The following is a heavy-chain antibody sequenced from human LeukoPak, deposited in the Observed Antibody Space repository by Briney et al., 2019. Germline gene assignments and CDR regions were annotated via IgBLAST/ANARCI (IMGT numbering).Heavy chain of an antibody. CDR1: GFTFSSYA. Sequence: QPGGSLRLSCAASGFTFSSYAMSWVRQAPGKGLEWVSAISSSGGSTYYADSVKGRFTISRDNSKNTLYLQLNSLRSEDTAVYYCAKVKGSEGYCSITSCLADYWGQGTLATVSS. CDR3: AKVKGSEGYCSITSCLADY. CDR2: ISSSGGST. V-gene: IGHV3-23*01. J-gene: IGHJ4*02. D-gene: IGHD2-2*01.